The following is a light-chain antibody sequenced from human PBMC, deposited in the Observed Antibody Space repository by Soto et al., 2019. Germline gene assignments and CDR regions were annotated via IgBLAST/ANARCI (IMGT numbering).Light chain of an antibody. V-gene: IGKV3-15*01. CDR1: QSVRTN. J-gene: IGKJ2*01. Sequence: EIVMTQSPATLSGSPGERATLSCRASQSVRTNLAWYQQKPGQPPRLLIYNSFIRATGVSAEFSGSGSGTDFTLTINSLQSEDFAVYFCQQYDNWPPYTFGQGTRLEI. CDR3: QQYDNWPPYT. CDR2: NSF.